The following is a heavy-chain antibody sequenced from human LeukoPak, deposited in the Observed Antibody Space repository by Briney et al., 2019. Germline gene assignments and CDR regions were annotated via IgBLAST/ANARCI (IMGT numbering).Heavy chain of an antibody. V-gene: IGHV1-8*01. J-gene: IGHJ4*02. CDR3: VRTPPNWGADY. Sequence: ASVKVSCKASGYTFTSYDINWVRQATGQGLEWMGWMSPNSGNTGYAQRFQGRVTMTRDTSISTAYMELSSLRSEDTAVYYCVRTPPNWGADYWGQGTLVTVSS. CDR1: GYTFTSYD. D-gene: IGHD7-27*01. CDR2: MSPNSGNT.